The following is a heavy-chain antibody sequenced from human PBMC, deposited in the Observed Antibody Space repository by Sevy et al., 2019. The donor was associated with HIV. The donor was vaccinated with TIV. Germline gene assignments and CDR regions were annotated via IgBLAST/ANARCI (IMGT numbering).Heavy chain of an antibody. CDR3: ARTPMFPIRNFRKIQLDY. Sequence: SETLSLTCTVSGDSISNKYWSWIRQPPGKGLEWIGYFSHSGTTNYNPSLKRGITISEHTSKNQFSLKLTSVTAADTAVYYCARTPMFPIRNFRKIQLDYWGEGILVTVSS. V-gene: IGHV4-59*01. CDR2: FSHSGTT. D-gene: IGHD2-2*02. J-gene: IGHJ4*02. CDR1: GDSISNKY.